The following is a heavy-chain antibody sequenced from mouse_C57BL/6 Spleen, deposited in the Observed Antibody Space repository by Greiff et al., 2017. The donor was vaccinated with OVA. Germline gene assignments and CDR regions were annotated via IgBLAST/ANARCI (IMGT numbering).Heavy chain of an antibody. Sequence: QVQLQQSGAELVRPGASVTLSCKASGYTFTDNEMHWVKKTPVHGLEWIGAIDPETGGTAYNQKFKGKAILTADKSSSTASMEFRGLTSEDSAVYCCTRRTQTFFAYWGQGTLVTVSA. V-gene: IGHV1-15*01. CDR2: IDPETGGT. J-gene: IGHJ3*01. CDR1: GYTFTDNE. CDR3: TRRTQTFFAY.